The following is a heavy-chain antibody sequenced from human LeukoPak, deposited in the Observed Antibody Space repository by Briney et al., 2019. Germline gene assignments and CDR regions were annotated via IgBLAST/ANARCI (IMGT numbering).Heavy chain of an antibody. D-gene: IGHD3-3*01. J-gene: IGHJ3*02. Sequence: SETLSLTCTVSGGSISSGSYYWSWIRQPAGKGLEWIGRIYTSGSTNYNPSLKSRVTISVDTSKNQFSLKLSSVTAADTAVYYCARGGDYDFWSGANAFDIWGQGTMVTVSS. CDR2: IYTSGST. V-gene: IGHV4-61*02. CDR3: ARGGDYDFWSGANAFDI. CDR1: GGSISSGSYY.